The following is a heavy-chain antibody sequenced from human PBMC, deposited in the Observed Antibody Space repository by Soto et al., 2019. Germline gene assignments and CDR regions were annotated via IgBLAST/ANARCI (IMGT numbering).Heavy chain of an antibody. CDR2: IYYSGST. CDR1: GGSISSYY. D-gene: IGHD3-16*01. J-gene: IGHJ4*02. CDR3: ARAWGYYFDY. Sequence: SETLSLTCTVSGGSISSYYWSWIRQPPGKGLEWIGYIYYSGSTNYNPSLKGRVTISVDTSKNQFSLKLSSVTAADTAVYYCARAWGYYFDYWGQGTLVTVSS. V-gene: IGHV4-59*01.